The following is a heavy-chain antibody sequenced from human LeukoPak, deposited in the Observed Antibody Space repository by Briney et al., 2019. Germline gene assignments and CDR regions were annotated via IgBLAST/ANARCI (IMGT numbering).Heavy chain of an antibody. CDR1: GGSISGYY. D-gene: IGHD2-2*01. CDR2: IYYNGNT. Sequence: KPSETLSLTCTVSGGSISGYYWSWIRQPPGKGLEWIGYIYYNGNTNYNASLKSRVTMSVDTSKNQFSLKLSSVTAADTAVYYCARENDCSSTSCHLDYWGLGTLVTVSS. J-gene: IGHJ4*02. V-gene: IGHV4-59*01. CDR3: ARENDCSSTSCHLDY.